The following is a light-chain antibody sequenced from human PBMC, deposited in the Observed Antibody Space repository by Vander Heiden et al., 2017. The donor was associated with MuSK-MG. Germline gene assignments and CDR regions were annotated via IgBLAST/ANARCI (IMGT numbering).Light chain of an antibody. J-gene: IGLJ1*01. CDR3: NARDSSGDRSC. CDR2: GKN. CDR1: SLRTYS. V-gene: IGLV3-19*01. Sequence: SSELTQDPSVSVALGQTVIITCQGDSLRTYSAGWYQQKPGQAPLLLIYGKNNRPSRIPDRFSGSTPGNPASFTIRGTQAEDEADYYCNARDSSGDRSCFGSGTTVTV.